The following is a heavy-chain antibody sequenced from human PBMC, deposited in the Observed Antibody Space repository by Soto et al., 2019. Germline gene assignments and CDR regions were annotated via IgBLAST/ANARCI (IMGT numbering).Heavy chain of an antibody. CDR1: GGTSSNFV. D-gene: IGHD3-22*01. CDR2: ILPMFGAV. CDR3: AGTYDTSGDYPYYFDY. Sequence: QVQLVQSGTEVKKSGSSVKVSCKASGGTSSNFVITWVRQAPGQGLEWLGGILPMFGAVKYAQKFQDRLTITADRSTQTAAMELGSLRSEDTAVYFCAGTYDTSGDYPYYFDYWGQGNPVTASS. V-gene: IGHV1-69*06. J-gene: IGHJ4*02.